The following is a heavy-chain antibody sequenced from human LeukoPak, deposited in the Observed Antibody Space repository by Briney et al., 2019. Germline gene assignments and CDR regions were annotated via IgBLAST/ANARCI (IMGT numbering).Heavy chain of an antibody. CDR2: IYTSGSP. D-gene: IGHD3-10*01. J-gene: IGHJ6*03. Sequence: PSETLSLTCTVSGGSISSSSYYWSWVRQPAGKGLECIGRIYTSGSPNYNPSLESRVTLSVDTSQNQFSLKLSSVTAADTAVYYCAREVERMTMIRGIRDYYYYMDVWGQGTTVTISS. V-gene: IGHV4-61*02. CDR1: GGSISSSSYY. CDR3: AREVERMTMIRGIRDYYYYMDV.